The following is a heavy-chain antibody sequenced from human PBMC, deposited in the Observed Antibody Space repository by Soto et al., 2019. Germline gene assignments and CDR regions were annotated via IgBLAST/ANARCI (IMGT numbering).Heavy chain of an antibody. Sequence: SETLSLTCTVSGGSISSYYWSWIRQPPGKGLEWIGYIYYSGSTNYNPSLKSRVTISVDTSKNQFSLKLSSVTAADTAVYYCARTAAANWFDPWGQGTLVTVSS. CDR3: ARTAAANWFDP. CDR2: IYYSGST. V-gene: IGHV4-59*01. CDR1: GGSISSYY. J-gene: IGHJ5*02. D-gene: IGHD6-13*01.